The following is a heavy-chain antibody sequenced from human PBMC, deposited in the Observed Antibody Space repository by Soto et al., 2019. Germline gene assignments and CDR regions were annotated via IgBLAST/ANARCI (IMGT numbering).Heavy chain of an antibody. CDR1: GGSFSGYY. J-gene: IGHJ5*02. CDR3: ARSYIAAAGNFNWFYP. V-gene: IGHV4-34*01. D-gene: IGHD6-13*01. Sequence: PSETLSLTCAVYGGSFSGYYWSWIRQPPGKGLEWIGEINHSGSTNYNPSLKSRVTISVDTSKNQFSLKLSSVTAADTAVYYCARSYIAAAGNFNWFYPWGQGTLVTVSS. CDR2: INHSGST.